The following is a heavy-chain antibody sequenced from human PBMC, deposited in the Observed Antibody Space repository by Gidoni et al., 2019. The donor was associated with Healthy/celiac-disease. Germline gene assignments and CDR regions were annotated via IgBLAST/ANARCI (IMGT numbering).Heavy chain of an antibody. J-gene: IGHJ4*02. CDR2: ISYDGSNK. CDR3: AGGSSTSCPGDY. CDR1: GFTFSSYA. Sequence: QVQMVESGGGLVQPGGSLRLTCSASGFTFSSYAMHWVRQAPGKGLEWVAVISYDGSNKYYADSVKGRFTISRDNSKNTLYLQMNSLRAEDTAVYYCAGGSSTSCPGDYWGQGTLVTVSS. V-gene: IGHV3-30-3*01. D-gene: IGHD2-2*01.